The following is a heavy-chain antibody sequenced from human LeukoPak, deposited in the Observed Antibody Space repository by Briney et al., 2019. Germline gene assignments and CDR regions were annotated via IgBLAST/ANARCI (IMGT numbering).Heavy chain of an antibody. J-gene: IGHJ5*02. V-gene: IGHV3-53*01. CDR2: IYSGGST. D-gene: IGHD3-22*01. Sequence: PGGSLRLSCAASGFTVSSNYMSRVRQAPGKGLEWVSVIYSGGSTYYADSVKGRFTISRDNSKNTLYLQMNSLRAEDTAVYYCARENHYYDSSGYLVWFDPWGQGTLVTVSS. CDR1: GFTVSSNY. CDR3: ARENHYYDSSGYLVWFDP.